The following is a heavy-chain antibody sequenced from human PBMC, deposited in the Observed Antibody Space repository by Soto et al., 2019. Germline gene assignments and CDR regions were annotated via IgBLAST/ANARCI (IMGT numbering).Heavy chain of an antibody. CDR3: SRVYYFDTSALFDP. CDR2: ITSTSSSL. V-gene: IGHV3-48*02. J-gene: IGHJ5*02. Sequence: DVQLVESGGGLVQPGGSLRLSCAASGFTFSSYSMTWVRQAPGKGLEWVSYITSTSSSLYYADSVEGRFTISRDNDKNSLYLQMSTLRDEDTAVYYCSRVYYFDTSALFDPWGQGTLVTVSS. CDR1: GFTFSSYS. D-gene: IGHD3-22*01.